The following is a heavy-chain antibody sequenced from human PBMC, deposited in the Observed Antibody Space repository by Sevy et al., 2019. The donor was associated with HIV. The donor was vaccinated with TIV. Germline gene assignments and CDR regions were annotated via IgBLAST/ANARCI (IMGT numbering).Heavy chain of an antibody. CDR3: ARDCSSTSCLWGMDV. J-gene: IGHJ6*02. Sequence: GGSLRLSCAASGFSISSFWMSWVRQAPGKGLEWVANIKRDGSEKYYVASVKGRFTISRDNAKNSLYLQMNSLRVEDTAVYYCARDCSSTSCLWGMDVWGPGTTVTVSS. V-gene: IGHV3-7*03. D-gene: IGHD2-2*01. CDR1: GFSISSFW. CDR2: IKRDGSEK.